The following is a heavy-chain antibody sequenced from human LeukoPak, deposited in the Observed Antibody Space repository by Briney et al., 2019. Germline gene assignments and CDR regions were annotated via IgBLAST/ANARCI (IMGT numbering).Heavy chain of an antibody. CDR3: ATKEWELGSFVY. V-gene: IGHV4-4*07. D-gene: IGHD1-26*01. Sequence: SETLSLTCTVSGGSISSYYWSWIRQPAGKGLEWIGRIYTSGSTNYNPSLKSRVTISVDTSKNQFSLKLSSVTAADTAVYYCATKEWELGSFVYWGQGTLVTVSS. CDR2: IYTSGST. CDR1: GGSISSYY. J-gene: IGHJ4*02.